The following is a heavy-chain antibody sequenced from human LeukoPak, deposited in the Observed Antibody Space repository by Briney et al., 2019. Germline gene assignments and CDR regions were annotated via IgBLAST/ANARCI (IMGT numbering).Heavy chain of an antibody. J-gene: IGHJ5*02. Sequence: GSLRLSCAASGFTFSNAWMSWIRQPPGKGLEWIGYIYYSGSTKYNPSLKSRVTISVDTSKNQFSLKLSSVTAADTAVYYCARGGTTVTPGLLWFDPWGQGTLVTVSS. D-gene: IGHD4-17*01. CDR1: GFTFSNAW. CDR2: IYYSGST. V-gene: IGHV4-59*01. CDR3: ARGGTTVTPGLLWFDP.